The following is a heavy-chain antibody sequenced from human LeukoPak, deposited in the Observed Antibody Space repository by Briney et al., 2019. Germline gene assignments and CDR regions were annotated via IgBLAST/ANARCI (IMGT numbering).Heavy chain of an antibody. CDR2: IYPDESNI. Sequence: GESLKISCKGSGYSFPTYWIAWVRQMPGKGLEWMGIIYPDESNIRYSPSFQGQVTISADKSISTAYLQWSSLKASDTAMYYCARPPSRGYSSSFEYWGQGSLVTVSS. J-gene: IGHJ4*02. CDR1: GYSFPTYW. D-gene: IGHD2-2*03. CDR3: ARPPSRGYSSSFEY. V-gene: IGHV5-51*01.